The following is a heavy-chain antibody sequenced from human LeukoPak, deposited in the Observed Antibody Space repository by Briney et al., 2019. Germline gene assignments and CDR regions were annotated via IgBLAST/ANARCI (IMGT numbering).Heavy chain of an antibody. CDR2: IIPIFGIA. CDR3: ARGVGDGYNLFDY. J-gene: IGHJ4*02. Sequence: SVKVSCKASGGTFSSYAISWVRQAPGQGLEWMGGIIPIFGIANYAQKFQGRVTITADKSTSTAYMELSSLRSEDTAVYYCARGVGDGYNLFDYWGQGTLVTVSS. V-gene: IGHV1-69*17. CDR1: GGTFSSYA. D-gene: IGHD5-24*01.